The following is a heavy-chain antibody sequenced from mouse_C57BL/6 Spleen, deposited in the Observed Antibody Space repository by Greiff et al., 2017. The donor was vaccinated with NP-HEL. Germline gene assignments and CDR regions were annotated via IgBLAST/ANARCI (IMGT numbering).Heavy chain of an antibody. CDR1: GFTFSSYA. CDR3: TRDHYYGSSYGAMDY. V-gene: IGHV5-9-1*02. D-gene: IGHD1-1*01. J-gene: IGHJ4*01. CDR2: ISSGGDYI. Sequence: EVQLVESGEGLVKPGGSLKLSCAASGFTFSSYAMSWVRQTPEKRLEWVAYISSGGDYIYYAATVKGRFTISRDNARNTLYLQMSSLKSEDTAMYYCTRDHYYGSSYGAMDYWGQGTSVTVSS.